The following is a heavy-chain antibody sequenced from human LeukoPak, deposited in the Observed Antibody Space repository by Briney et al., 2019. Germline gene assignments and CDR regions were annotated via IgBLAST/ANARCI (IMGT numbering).Heavy chain of an antibody. CDR3: ARDDMAVADAGYRWFDP. CDR2: DSGRT. V-gene: IGHV4-59*12. CDR1: GGSIGHFR. Sequence: PSETLSLTCTVSGGSIGHFRWSWIRQPPGKGLEWIGSDSGRTNHNPSLKSRVTISVDTSKNQFSLKVNYVTAADTAVYYCARDDMAVADAGYRWFDPWGQGILVTVSS. D-gene: IGHD6-19*01. J-gene: IGHJ5*02.